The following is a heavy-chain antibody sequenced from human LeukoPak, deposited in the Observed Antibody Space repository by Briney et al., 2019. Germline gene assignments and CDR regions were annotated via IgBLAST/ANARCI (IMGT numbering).Heavy chain of an antibody. Sequence: AGGSLRLSCAASGFTFSSYSMNWVRQAPGKGLEWVSYISSSSSTIYYADSVKGRFTISRDNAKNSLYLQMNSLRAEDTAVYYCARYPYYDFWSGYSPKGNWFDPWGQGTLVTVSS. CDR3: ARYPYYDFWSGYSPKGNWFDP. CDR2: ISSSSSTI. J-gene: IGHJ5*02. V-gene: IGHV3-48*01. D-gene: IGHD3-3*01. CDR1: GFTFSSYS.